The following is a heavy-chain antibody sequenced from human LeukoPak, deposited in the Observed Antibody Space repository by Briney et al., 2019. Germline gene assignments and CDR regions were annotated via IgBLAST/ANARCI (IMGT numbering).Heavy chain of an antibody. D-gene: IGHD3-10*01. V-gene: IGHV3-30*18. CDR1: GFTFSSYG. Sequence: GRSLRLSCAASGFTFSSYGMHWVRQAPGKGLEWVAVISYDGSNKYYADSVKGRFTISRDNSKNTLYLQMNSLRAEDAAVYYCAKDYYGSGSYYPDYWGQGTLVTVSS. CDR2: ISYDGSNK. J-gene: IGHJ4*02. CDR3: AKDYYGSGSYYPDY.